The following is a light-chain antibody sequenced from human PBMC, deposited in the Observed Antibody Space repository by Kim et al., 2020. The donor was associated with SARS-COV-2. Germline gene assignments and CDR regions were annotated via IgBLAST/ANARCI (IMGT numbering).Light chain of an antibody. CDR1: QTLLYNSNNKNY. J-gene: IGKJ4*01. V-gene: IGKV4-1*01. CDR2: WAS. Sequence: DIVMTQSPDSLAVSLGERATINCKSSQTLLYNSNNKNYLAWYQQKPGQPPKLLIYWASTRESGVPDRFIGSGSGTDFTLTITSLQAEDVAVYYCQQYYSSPLTFGGGTKVDI. CDR3: QQYYSSPLT.